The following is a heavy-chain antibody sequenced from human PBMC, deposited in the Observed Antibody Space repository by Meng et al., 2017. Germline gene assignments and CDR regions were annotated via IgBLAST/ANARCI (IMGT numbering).Heavy chain of an antibody. J-gene: IGHJ3*02. CDR3: ARELKVVVAATAFAI. Sequence: GESLKISCAASGFTFSSYSMNWVRQAPGKGLEWVSSISSSSYIYYADSVKGRFTISRDNAKNSLYLQMNSLRAEDTAVYYCARELKVVVAATAFAIWGQGKTV. CDR2: ISSSSYI. CDR1: GFTFSSYS. D-gene: IGHD2-15*01. V-gene: IGHV3-21*01.